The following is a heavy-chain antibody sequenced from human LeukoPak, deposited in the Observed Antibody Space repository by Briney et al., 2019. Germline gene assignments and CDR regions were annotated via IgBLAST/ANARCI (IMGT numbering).Heavy chain of an antibody. CDR1: GFTFSSYS. CDR3: AKFRAARGGFDAFDI. CDR2: ISGSGGTT. D-gene: IGHD6-6*01. V-gene: IGHV3-23*01. Sequence: GGSLRLSCAASGFTFSSYSMKWVRQAPGKGLEWVSVISGSGGTTYYADSVKGRFTIYRDSSKNTLYLQMNSLRAEDTAVYYCAKFRAARGGFDAFDIWGQGTMVTVSS. J-gene: IGHJ3*02.